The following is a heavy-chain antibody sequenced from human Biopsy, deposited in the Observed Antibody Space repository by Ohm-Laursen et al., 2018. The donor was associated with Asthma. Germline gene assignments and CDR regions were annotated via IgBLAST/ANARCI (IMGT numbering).Heavy chain of an antibody. V-gene: IGHV3-53*01. Sequence: SLRLSFTASGFAVSRDHMFWVRQAPGKGLEWVSVIYSGGTSHTADSVRGRFTISRDYSKNTLYLQMHSLRAEDTAVYYCARGDGSNWSHYYFDYWGQGTLVTVSS. CDR2: IYSGGTS. D-gene: IGHD4-23*01. J-gene: IGHJ4*02. CDR1: GFAVSRDH. CDR3: ARGDGSNWSHYYFDY.